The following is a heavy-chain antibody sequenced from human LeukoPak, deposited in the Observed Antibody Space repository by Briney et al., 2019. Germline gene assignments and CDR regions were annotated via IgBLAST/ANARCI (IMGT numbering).Heavy chain of an antibody. D-gene: IGHD6-25*01. CDR3: ARDYSNGWERFDP. J-gene: IGHJ5*02. V-gene: IGHV4-39*01. CDR1: AGSISSSSYY. CDR2: IYYSGST. Sequence: SETLSLTCTVSAGSISSSSYYWGWIRQPPGKGLEWIGSIYYSGSTYYNPSLKSRVTISVETSKNQFSLRLSSVTAADTAVYYCARDYSNGWERFDPWGQGTLVTVSS.